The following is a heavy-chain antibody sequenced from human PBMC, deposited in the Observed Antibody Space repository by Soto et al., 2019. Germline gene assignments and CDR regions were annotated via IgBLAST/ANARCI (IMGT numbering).Heavy chain of an antibody. Sequence: GGSLRLSCAASGFTFSSYAMSWVRQAPVKGLEWVSAISGSGGSTYYADSVKGRFTISRDNSKNTLYLQMNSLRAEDTAVYYCANTKTYYDFWSGYPMDVWGQGTTVTVSS. D-gene: IGHD3-3*01. CDR1: GFTFSSYA. CDR2: ISGSGGST. CDR3: ANTKTYYDFWSGYPMDV. J-gene: IGHJ6*02. V-gene: IGHV3-23*01.